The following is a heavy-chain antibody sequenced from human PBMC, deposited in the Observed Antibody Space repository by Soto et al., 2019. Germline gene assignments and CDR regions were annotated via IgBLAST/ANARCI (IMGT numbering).Heavy chain of an antibody. D-gene: IGHD3-3*01. CDR3: ARLFRDVYNAVEY. J-gene: IGHJ4*02. CDR2: TSNSAPT. V-gene: IGHV4-59*08. Sequence: PSEPLSLTYTVSGGSISSYHWRWIRQSPGKGLEWIGYTSNSAPTIYNPSLKSRVTTSADTSKNQFSLRLSSVTAADTAVYFCARLFRDVYNAVEYWGQGALVTVSS. CDR1: GGSISSYH.